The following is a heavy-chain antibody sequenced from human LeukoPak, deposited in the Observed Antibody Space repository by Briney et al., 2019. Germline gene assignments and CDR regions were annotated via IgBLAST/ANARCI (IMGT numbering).Heavy chain of an antibody. Sequence: SETLSLTCTVSGGSISSGSYYWNWIRQPAGKGLEWIGRIYTSGRTNYNPSLKSRVTISVDTSKNQFSLKLTSVTAADTAVYYCARHGFAGAFQHWGQGTLVTVSS. V-gene: IGHV4-61*02. CDR3: ARHGFAGAFQH. CDR2: IYTSGRT. D-gene: IGHD3-10*01. CDR1: GGSISSGSYY. J-gene: IGHJ1*01.